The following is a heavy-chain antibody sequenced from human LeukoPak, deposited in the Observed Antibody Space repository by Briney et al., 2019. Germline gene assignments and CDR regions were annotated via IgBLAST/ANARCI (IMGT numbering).Heavy chain of an antibody. J-gene: IGHJ3*02. CDR1: GFTFNTSP. V-gene: IGHV3-23*01. CDR3: AKECGRDYEDQAFDI. CDR2: ISATGDST. D-gene: IGHD3-22*01. Sequence: GGSLRLSCAASGFTFNTSPMNWVRQSPERGLEWVSAISATGDSTSYADSLKGRFTISRDNSKNTLYLQMSSLTAEDTAVYYCAKECGRDYEDQAFDIWGQGTMVTVSS.